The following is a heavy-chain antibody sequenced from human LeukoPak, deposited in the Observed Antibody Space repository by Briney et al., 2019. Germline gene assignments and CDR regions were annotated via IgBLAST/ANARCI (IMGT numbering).Heavy chain of an antibody. Sequence: PGGSLRLSCAAAGLRFSSDWMNWVRQAPGKGPEWVANINPDGSQESYVDSVKGRFTISRDNAKNSVYLQTNSLRAEDTGIYYCLSGSGYWGQGTLVTVSS. CDR2: INPDGSQE. J-gene: IGHJ4*02. V-gene: IGHV3-7*01. CDR1: GLRFSSDW. D-gene: IGHD3-10*01. CDR3: LSGSGY.